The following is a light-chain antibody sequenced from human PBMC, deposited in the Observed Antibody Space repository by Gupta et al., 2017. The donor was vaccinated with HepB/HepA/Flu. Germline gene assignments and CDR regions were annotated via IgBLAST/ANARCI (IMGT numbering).Light chain of an antibody. CDR2: GAS. CDR1: QTVSRNS. Sequence: EIVLTQSPGTLSLSPGEGATLSCRASQTVSRNSLAWYQQRPGQAPRLLIYGASGRATGIPDRFSGSGSGSDFTLTITRLEPEDFAVYYCQQNGTSPLTFGGGTKVEIK. J-gene: IGKJ4*01. CDR3: QQNGTSPLT. V-gene: IGKV3-20*01.